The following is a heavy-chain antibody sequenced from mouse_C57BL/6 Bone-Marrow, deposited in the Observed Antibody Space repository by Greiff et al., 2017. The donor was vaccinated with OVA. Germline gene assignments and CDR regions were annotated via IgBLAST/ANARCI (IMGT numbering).Heavy chain of an antibody. J-gene: IGHJ4*01. CDR1: GFNIKNTY. CDR2: IDPANGNT. Sequence: VQLQQSVAELVRPGASVKLSCTASGFNIKNTYMHWVKQRPEQGLEWIGRIDPANGNTKYAPKFQGKATITADTSSNTAYLQLSSVTSEDTAIYYCAPITTVVARDAMDYWGQGTSVTVSS. V-gene: IGHV14-3*01. CDR3: APITTVVARDAMDY. D-gene: IGHD1-1*01.